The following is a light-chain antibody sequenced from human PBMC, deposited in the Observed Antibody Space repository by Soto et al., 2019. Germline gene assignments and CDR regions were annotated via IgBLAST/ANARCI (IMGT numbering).Light chain of an antibody. CDR3: QQYNSAPIT. CDR2: AAS. J-gene: IGKJ2*01. CDR1: RDISSC. V-gene: IGKV1-27*01. Sequence: DVPMTQSPSSLSASVGDRVTITCRASRDISSCLAWYQQKPGKVPKLLIYAASTLHAGVQSRFSGSGSGTYFTLTINSLQPEDVATYYCQQYNSAPITFGRGTRLEIK.